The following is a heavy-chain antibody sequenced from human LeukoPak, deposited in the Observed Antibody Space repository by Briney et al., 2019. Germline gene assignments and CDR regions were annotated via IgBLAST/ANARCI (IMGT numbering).Heavy chain of an antibody. CDR3: ATSQRLTSIDY. J-gene: IGHJ4*02. CDR1: GGSFTDYF. V-gene: IGHV4-34*01. D-gene: IGHD3-16*01. CDR2: INDYTGDT. Sequence: SETLSLTCTVFGGSFTDYFWTWIRHSPGKGLEWIGEINDYTGDTKYNPSLNSRVSISLEKSKNQLSLELSSVTAADTAVYYCATSQRLTSIDYWGQGTLVTVSS.